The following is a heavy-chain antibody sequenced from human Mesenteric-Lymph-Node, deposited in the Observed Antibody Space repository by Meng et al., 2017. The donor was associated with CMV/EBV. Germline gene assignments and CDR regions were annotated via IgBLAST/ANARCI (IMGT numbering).Heavy chain of an antibody. V-gene: IGHV4-4*02. CDR1: GGSISRSNW. J-gene: IGHJ4*02. CDR3: ARLLSSGSDYFDY. Sequence: AVSGGSISRSNWWRWVRQPPGKGLEWIGEIYHSGSTNYNPSLKSRVTISVDKSKNQFSLKLSSVTAADTAVYYCARLLSSGSDYFDYWGQGTLVTVSS. CDR2: IYHSGST. D-gene: IGHD3-10*01.